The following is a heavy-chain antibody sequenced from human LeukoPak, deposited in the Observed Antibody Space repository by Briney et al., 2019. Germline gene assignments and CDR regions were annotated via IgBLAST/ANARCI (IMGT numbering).Heavy chain of an antibody. CDR2: ISSSSSTI. CDR3: TTDHPPPLNTIFGVVKDDY. D-gene: IGHD3-3*01. V-gene: IGHV3-48*01. Sequence: GGSLRLSCAASGFTFSMYGMNWVRQAPGKGLEWVSYISSSSSTIYYADSVKGRFTISRDNAKNSLYLQMNSLKTEDTAVYYCTTDHPPPLNTIFGVVKDDYWGQGTLVTVSS. J-gene: IGHJ4*02. CDR1: GFTFSMYG.